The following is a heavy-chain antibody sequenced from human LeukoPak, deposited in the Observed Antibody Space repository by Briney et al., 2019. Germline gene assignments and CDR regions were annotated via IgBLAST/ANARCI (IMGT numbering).Heavy chain of an antibody. V-gene: IGHV3-48*03. J-gene: IGHJ4*02. D-gene: IGHD3-10*01. CDR1: GFTFSSYE. Sequence: GGSLRLSCAASGFTFSSYEMNWVRQAPGKGLDWVSYISSSGSTIYYADSVKGRFTISRDNAKNSLYLQMNSLRAEDTAVYYCARVHEYYYGSGPFDYWGQGTLVTVSS. CDR2: ISSSGSTI. CDR3: ARVHEYYYGSGPFDY.